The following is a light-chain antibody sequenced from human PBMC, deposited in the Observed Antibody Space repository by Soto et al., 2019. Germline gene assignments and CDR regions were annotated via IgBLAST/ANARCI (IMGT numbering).Light chain of an antibody. J-gene: IGKJ4*01. CDR1: QNIGRF. CDR3: QQSFTTPLT. CDR2: VAS. V-gene: IGKV1-39*01. Sequence: DIQMPQSPSSLSASVGDRVTITCRASQNIGRFLNWHQQKPGKAPNVLINVASTLRSGVPSRISGSGSGTDFNLTINSLQPEDFATYFCQQSFTTPLTFGGGTKVEIK.